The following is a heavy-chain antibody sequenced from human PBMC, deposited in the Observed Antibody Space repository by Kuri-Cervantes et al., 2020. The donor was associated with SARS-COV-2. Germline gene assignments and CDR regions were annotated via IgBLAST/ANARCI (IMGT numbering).Heavy chain of an antibody. D-gene: IGHD2-2*01. J-gene: IGHJ6*02. CDR1: GFTFDDYT. Sequence: GGSLRLSCAASGFTFDDYTMHWVRQAPGKGLEWVSLISWDGGSTYYADSVKGRFTISRDNSKNSLYLQMNSLRTEDTALYYCAKDTGSSTSSHYYYYGMDVWGQGTTVTVSS. CDR3: AKDTGSSTSSHYYYYGMDV. CDR2: ISWDGGST. V-gene: IGHV3-43*01.